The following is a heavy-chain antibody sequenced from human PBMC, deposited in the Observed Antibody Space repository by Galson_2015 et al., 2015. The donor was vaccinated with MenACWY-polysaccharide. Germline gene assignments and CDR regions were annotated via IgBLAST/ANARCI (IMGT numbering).Heavy chain of an antibody. D-gene: IGHD1-26*01. J-gene: IGHJ4*02. Sequence: SLRLSCAASGFTFTSYAMSWVRQAPGKGLEWVSAIRSSGTIFYADSVKGRFTISRDNAENSLYLQMNRLRDEDTAVYYCARSGSHDYWGQGTLVTVSS. CDR2: IRSSGTI. CDR1: GFTFTSYA. CDR3: ARSGSHDY. V-gene: IGHV3-69-1*01.